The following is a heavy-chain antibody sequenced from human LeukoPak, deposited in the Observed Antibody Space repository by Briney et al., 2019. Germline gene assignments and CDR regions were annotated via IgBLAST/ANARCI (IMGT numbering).Heavy chain of an antibody. CDR2: IRYDGSNK. V-gene: IGHV3-30*02. CDR1: RFTFSSYG. CDR3: AKDGSKELLFRRSGRYMDV. Sequence: PGGSLRLSCAASRFTFSSYGMHWVRQAPGKGLEWVAIIRYDGSNKDYADSVKGRFTISRDNSKNTLFLQMNSLSAEDTAVYYCAKDGSKELLFRRSGRYMDVWGKGTTVTISS. J-gene: IGHJ6*03. D-gene: IGHD3-10*01.